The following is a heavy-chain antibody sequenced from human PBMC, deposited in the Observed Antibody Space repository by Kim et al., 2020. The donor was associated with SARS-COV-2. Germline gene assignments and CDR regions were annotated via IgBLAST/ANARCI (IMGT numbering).Heavy chain of an antibody. CDR1: GDSITRGSYY. J-gene: IGHJ5*02. D-gene: IGHD2-21*02. CDR3: ARARYDAGVMVTAIGGNWFDN. Sequence: SETLSLTCTVSGDSITRGSYYWTWIRQLPGKGLEYIGFIYYSGSASYTPSLKSRVAMSVDTSKNQFSLQLSSVTAADTAVYYCARARYDAGVMVTAIGGNWFDNWGQGTLVTVSS. CDR2: IYYSGSA. V-gene: IGHV4-31*03.